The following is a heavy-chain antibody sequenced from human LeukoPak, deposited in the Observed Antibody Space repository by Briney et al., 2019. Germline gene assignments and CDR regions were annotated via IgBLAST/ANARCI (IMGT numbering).Heavy chain of an antibody. CDR1: GFSLSTSGVG. CDR2: IYWNDDK. CDR3: AHPTTVTRGPLYYFDY. V-gene: IGHV2-5*01. Sequence: SGPTLVKPTQTLTLTCTFSGFSLSTSGVGVGWIRQPPGKALERLALIYWNDDKRYSPSLKSRLTITKDTYKNQVVLTMTNMDPVDTATYYCAHPTTVTRGPLYYFDYWGQGTLVTVSS. D-gene: IGHD4-17*01. J-gene: IGHJ4*02.